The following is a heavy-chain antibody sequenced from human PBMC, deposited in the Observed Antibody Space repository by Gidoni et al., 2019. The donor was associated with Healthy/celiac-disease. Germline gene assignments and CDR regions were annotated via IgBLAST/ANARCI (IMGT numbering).Heavy chain of an antibody. CDR3: AKDDGIEAYCSSTSCRSGPWAYYYYGMDV. V-gene: IGHV3-23*01. Sequence: EVQLLVSGGGLVQPGGSLRLSCAAAGFTSSRYAMSWVRPAPGMGLGWVSAISGRGGSTYYADSVKGRFTISRDNSKNTLYLQMNSLRAEDTAVYYCAKDDGIEAYCSSTSCRSGPWAYYYYGMDVWGQGTTVTVSS. CDR1: GFTSSRYA. CDR2: ISGRGGST. D-gene: IGHD2-2*01. J-gene: IGHJ6*02.